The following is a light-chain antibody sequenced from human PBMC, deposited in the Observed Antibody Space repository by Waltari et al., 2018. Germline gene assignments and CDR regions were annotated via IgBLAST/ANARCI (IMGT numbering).Light chain of an antibody. CDR2: DVV. CDR1: INDVGVEDY. CDR3: CSYAGAYTFV. J-gene: IGLJ3*02. V-gene: IGLV2-11*01. Sequence: QSALTQPHSVSASPGQSVTIPCSGSINDVGVEDYVSWYQQLPGKAPKLILYDVVKRPSCVPSRFSGSKYGTTASLTISGLQTDDEATYYGCSYAGAYTFVFGGGTKLTVL.